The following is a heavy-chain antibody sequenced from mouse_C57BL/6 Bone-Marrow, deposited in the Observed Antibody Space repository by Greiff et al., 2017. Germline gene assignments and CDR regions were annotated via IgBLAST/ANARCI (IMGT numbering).Heavy chain of an antibody. Sequence: VQLQQSGAELVRPGASVKLSCTASGFNIKDYYMHWVKQRPEQGLEWIGRIDPEDGHTEYAPKFQGKATMTADTSSNTAYLQLSSLTSEDTAVYYWTTGDYYGSSKYNYAMDYWGQGTSVTVSA. J-gene: IGHJ4*01. V-gene: IGHV14-1*01. D-gene: IGHD1-1*01. CDR1: GFNIKDYY. CDR2: IDPEDGHT. CDR3: TTGDYYGSSKYNYAMDY.